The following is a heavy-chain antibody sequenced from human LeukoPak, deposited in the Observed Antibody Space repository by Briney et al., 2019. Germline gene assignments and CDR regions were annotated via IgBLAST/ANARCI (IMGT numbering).Heavy chain of an antibody. V-gene: IGHV3-21*01. Sequence: PGGSLTLSCAPSGFTFSSYSMNWVRQAPGKGLEWVSSISSSSSYIYYADSVKGRFTISRDNAKSSLYLQMNSLRAEDTAVYYCARDAGITGTTDLDYWGQGTLVTVSS. CDR3: ARDAGITGTTDLDY. D-gene: IGHD1-7*01. J-gene: IGHJ4*02. CDR2: ISSSSSYI. CDR1: GFTFSSYS.